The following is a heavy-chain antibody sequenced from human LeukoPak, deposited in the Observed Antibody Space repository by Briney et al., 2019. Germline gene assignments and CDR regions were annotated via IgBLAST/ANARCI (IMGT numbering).Heavy chain of an antibody. CDR3: ARDRKIVVAYI. CDR1: GFTFSSYA. J-gene: IGHJ3*02. Sequence: SGGSLRLSCAASGFTFSSYAMHWVRQAPGKXLEWVAVISYDGSNKYYADSVKGRFTISRDNSKNTLYLQMNSLRAEDTAVYYCARDRKIVVAYIWGQGTMVTVSS. D-gene: IGHD3-22*01. CDR2: ISYDGSNK. V-gene: IGHV3-30-3*01.